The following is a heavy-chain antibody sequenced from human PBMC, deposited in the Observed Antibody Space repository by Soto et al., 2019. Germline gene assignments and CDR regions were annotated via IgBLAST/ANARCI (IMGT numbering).Heavy chain of an antibody. CDR2: ISGSGEST. V-gene: IGHV3-23*01. J-gene: IGHJ4*02. Sequence: EVQLLESGGGLAQPGGSLRLSCAASGFTFSSHAMGWVRQAPGKGLEWVSGISGSGESTFYADDLKGRFTISRDNSKNTLYLQMNSLRAEDTAGYYCTRDEDALWESRPGFEYGGQGTLVTVSS. CDR1: GFTFSSHA. CDR3: TRDEDALWESRPGFEY. D-gene: IGHD1-26*01.